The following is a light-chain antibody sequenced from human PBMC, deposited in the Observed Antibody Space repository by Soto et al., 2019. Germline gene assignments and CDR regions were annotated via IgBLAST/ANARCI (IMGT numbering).Light chain of an antibody. Sequence: QSALTQPASVSVSTGQSITISCTGPSSDVGGYNYVSWYQQHPGKAPKLMIYEVSNRPSGVSDRFSGSKSGNTASLTISGLQAEDEADYYCGSYTSSRIYVFGAGTKVTVL. CDR3: GSYTSSRIYV. CDR2: EVS. J-gene: IGLJ1*01. CDR1: SSDVGGYNY. V-gene: IGLV2-14*01.